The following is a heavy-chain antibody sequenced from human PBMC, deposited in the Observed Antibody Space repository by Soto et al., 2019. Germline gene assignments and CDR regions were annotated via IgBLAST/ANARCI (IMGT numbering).Heavy chain of an antibody. CDR3: ARESGYCTNGVCYQRFDP. CDR1: GGSISSYY. V-gene: IGHV4-59*01. CDR2: IYYSGST. Sequence: PSETLSLTCTVSGGSISSYYWSWIRQPPGKGLEWIGYIYYSGSTNYNPSLKSRVTISVDTSKNQFSLKLSSVTAADTAVYYCARESGYCTNGVCYQRFDPWGRGTLVTVSS. D-gene: IGHD2-8*01. J-gene: IGHJ5*02.